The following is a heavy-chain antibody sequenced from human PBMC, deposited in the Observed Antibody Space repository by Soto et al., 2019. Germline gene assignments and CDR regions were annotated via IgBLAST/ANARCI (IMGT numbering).Heavy chain of an antibody. J-gene: IGHJ4*02. CDR1: GFTFSNAW. CDR2: IKSKTDGGTT. V-gene: IGHV3-15*07. CDR3: ARGEAAAGYDY. D-gene: IGHD6-13*01. Sequence: GGSLRLSCAASGFTFSNAWINWVRQAPGKGLEWVGRIKSKTDGGTTDFAAPVKGRFAISRDDSKNMVYLQMNSLKTEDTAVYYCARGEAAAGYDYWGQGTLVTVSS.